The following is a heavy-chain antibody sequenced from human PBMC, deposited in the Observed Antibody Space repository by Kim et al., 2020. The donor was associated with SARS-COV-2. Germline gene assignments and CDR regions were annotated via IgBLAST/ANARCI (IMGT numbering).Heavy chain of an antibody. Sequence: TNYAQKRQGRVTMTTDTSTSTAYMELRSLRSDDTAVYYCARDIAAAEFDYWGQGTLVTVSS. J-gene: IGHJ4*02. CDR2: T. V-gene: IGHV1-18*01. CDR3: ARDIAAAEFDY. D-gene: IGHD6-13*01.